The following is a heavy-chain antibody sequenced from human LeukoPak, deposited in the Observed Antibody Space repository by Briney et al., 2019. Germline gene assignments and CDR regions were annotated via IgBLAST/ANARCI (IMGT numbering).Heavy chain of an antibody. Sequence: SETLSLTCTVSGGSISSYYWSWIRQPAGKGLEWIGYIYYSGSTNYNPSLKSRVTISVDTSKNQFSLKLSSVTAADTAVYYCARAAMAHYYYYGMDVWGQGTTVTVSS. J-gene: IGHJ6*02. CDR2: IYYSGST. CDR3: ARAAMAHYYYYGMDV. V-gene: IGHV4-59*08. CDR1: GGSISSYY. D-gene: IGHD5-18*01.